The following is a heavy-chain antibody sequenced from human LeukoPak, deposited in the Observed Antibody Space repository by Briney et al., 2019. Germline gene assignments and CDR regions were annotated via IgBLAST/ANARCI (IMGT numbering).Heavy chain of an antibody. CDR2: INPNSGGT. D-gene: IGHD6-6*01. J-gene: IGHJ4*02. Sequence: SVNVSCKASGYTFTGYYMHWVRQAPGQGLEWMGWINPNSGGTNYAQKFQGRVTMTRDTSIRTAYMELSRLRSDDTAVYYCARDGAARPEYDYWGQGTLVTVSS. CDR3: ARDGAARPEYDY. CDR1: GYTFTGYY. V-gene: IGHV1-2*02.